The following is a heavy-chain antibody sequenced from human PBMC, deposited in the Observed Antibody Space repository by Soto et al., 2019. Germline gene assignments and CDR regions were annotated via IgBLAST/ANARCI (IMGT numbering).Heavy chain of an antibody. V-gene: IGHV4-59*01. CDR3: ARYSSGWYKYAFDI. Sequence: WETLSLTCTVSGGSISSYYWSWIRQPPGKGLEWIGYIYYSGGTNYNPSLKSRVTISVDTSKNQFSLKLSSVTAADTAVYYCARYSSGWYKYAFDIWGQGTMVTRLL. CDR2: IYYSGGT. D-gene: IGHD6-19*01. CDR1: GGSISSYY. J-gene: IGHJ3*02.